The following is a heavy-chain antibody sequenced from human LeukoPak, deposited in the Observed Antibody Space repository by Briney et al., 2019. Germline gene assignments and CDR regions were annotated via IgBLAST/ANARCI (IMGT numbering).Heavy chain of an antibody. CDR2: GYYSGST. CDR3: ARVTGYMIEDYFDY. V-gene: IGHV4-4*02. Sequence: SGTLSLTCAVSGGSISSSNWWSWIRQPPGKGLEWIGNGYYSGSTYYNPSLKNRVSISVDTSKNQFSLKLTSVTAADTAVYYCARVTGYMIEDYFDYWGQGILVTVSS. D-gene: IGHD3-9*01. J-gene: IGHJ4*02. CDR1: GGSISSSNW.